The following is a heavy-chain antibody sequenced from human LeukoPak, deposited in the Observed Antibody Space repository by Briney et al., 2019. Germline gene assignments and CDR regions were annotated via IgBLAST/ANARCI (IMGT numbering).Heavy chain of an antibody. CDR2: IYPGDSDT. D-gene: IGHD2-8*01. CDR3: AGTGYCTNGVCYRRKYYYYYGMDV. CDR1: GYSFTSYW. V-gene: IGHV5-51*01. Sequence: GESLKISCKGSGYSFTSYWIGWVRQMPGKGLEWMGIIYPGDSDTRYSPSFQGQVTISADKSISTAYLQWSSLKASDTAMYYCAGTGYCTNGVCYRRKYYYYYGMDVWGQGTTVTVSS. J-gene: IGHJ6*02.